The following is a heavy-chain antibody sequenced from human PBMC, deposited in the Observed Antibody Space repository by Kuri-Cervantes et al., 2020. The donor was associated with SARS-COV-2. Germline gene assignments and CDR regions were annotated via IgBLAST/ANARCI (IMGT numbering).Heavy chain of an antibody. CDR3: AKAPGIYSSSWYELDY. CDR1: GFTFSSYW. J-gene: IGHJ4*02. Sequence: GSLRLSCAASGFTFSSYWMSWVRQAPGKGLEWVANIKQDGSEKYYADSVKGRFTISRDNSKNTLYLQMNSLRAEDTAVYYCAKAPGIYSSSWYELDYWGQGTLVTVSS. D-gene: IGHD6-13*01. V-gene: IGHV3-7*01. CDR2: IKQDGSEK.